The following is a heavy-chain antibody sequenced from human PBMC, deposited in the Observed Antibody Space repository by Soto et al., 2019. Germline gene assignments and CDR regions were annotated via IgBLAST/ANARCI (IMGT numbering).Heavy chain of an antibody. Sequence: QVQLVQSGAEVKKPGASVKVSCKASGYTFTSYSIHWVRQAPGQGLEWIGWINTDNGDAKYSPKFQGRVTVTRDTSATTAYMEGSSLRSEDTAVYYCARDQGYVVYWGLGTLVTVSS. CDR1: GYTFTSYS. V-gene: IGHV1-3*04. CDR3: ARDQGYVVY. J-gene: IGHJ4*03. CDR2: INTDNGDA.